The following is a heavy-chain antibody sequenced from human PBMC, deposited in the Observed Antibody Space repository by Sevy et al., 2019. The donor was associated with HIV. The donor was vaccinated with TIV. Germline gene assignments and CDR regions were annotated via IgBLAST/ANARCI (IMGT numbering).Heavy chain of an antibody. CDR3: ARGRMITFGGVIVTPDDAFDI. Sequence: SETLSLTCTVSGGSISSYYWSWIRQPAGKGLEWIGRIYTSGSTNYNPSLKSRVTMSVDTSKNQFSLKLSSVTAADTAVYYCARGRMITFGGVIVTPDDAFDIRGQGTMVTVSS. CDR2: IYTSGST. J-gene: IGHJ3*02. D-gene: IGHD3-16*02. V-gene: IGHV4-4*07. CDR1: GGSISSYY.